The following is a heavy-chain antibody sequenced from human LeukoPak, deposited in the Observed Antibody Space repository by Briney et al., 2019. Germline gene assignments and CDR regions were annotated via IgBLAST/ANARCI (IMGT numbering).Heavy chain of an antibody. Sequence: PSETLSLTCTVSGGSISSYYWSWIRQPPGKGLEWIGYIYYSGSTNYNPSLKSRVTISVDTSKNQFSLKLSSVTAADTAVYYCARGATVTTLIRTFRYMDVWGKGTRSPSP. V-gene: IGHV4-59*01. CDR2: IYYSGST. CDR3: ARGATVTTLIRTFRYMDV. D-gene: IGHD4-17*01. J-gene: IGHJ6*03. CDR1: GGSISSYY.